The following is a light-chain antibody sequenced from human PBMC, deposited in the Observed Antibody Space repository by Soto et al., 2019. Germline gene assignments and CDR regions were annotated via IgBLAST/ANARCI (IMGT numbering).Light chain of an antibody. Sequence: DIQMTQSPSTLSASVGDRVTVTCRASESIGLWLAWFQQKPGSAPKLLIYKASTLASGVPSRFSGSGSGTEFTLTIRSLQPDDFAIYYCQHYNIFPYAFGQGTKVDI. CDR3: QHYNIFPYA. J-gene: IGKJ2*01. CDR1: ESIGLW. V-gene: IGKV1-5*03. CDR2: KAS.